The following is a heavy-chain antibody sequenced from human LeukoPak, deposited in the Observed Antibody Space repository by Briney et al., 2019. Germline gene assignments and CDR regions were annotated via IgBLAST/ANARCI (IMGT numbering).Heavy chain of an antibody. V-gene: IGHV3-53*01. CDR1: GFTVNTYY. CDR3: ARVIRQQPGWFDP. J-gene: IGHJ5*02. D-gene: IGHD6-13*01. Sequence: GGSLRLSCAASGFTVNTYYMSWVRQAPGKGLEWVSVIYDGSSTSYADSVKGRFTISRDNSKNTLYLQMNSLRAEDRAVYYCARVIRQQPGWFDPWGQGTLVTVSS. CDR2: IYDGSST.